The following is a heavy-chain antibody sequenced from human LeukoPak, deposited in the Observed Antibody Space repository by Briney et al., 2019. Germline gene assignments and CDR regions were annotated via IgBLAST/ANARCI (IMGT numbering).Heavy chain of an antibody. D-gene: IGHD3-22*01. CDR1: GHSLTNYW. Sequence: GESLKISCKGSGHSLTNYWIGWVRQMPGKGLEWMGMIYLGDSDTRYSPSFQGQVTISADKSISTAYLQWSSLKASDTAMYYCARSYYDSSASPGYWGQGTLVTVSS. CDR3: ARSYYDSSASPGY. CDR2: IYLGDSDT. V-gene: IGHV5-51*01. J-gene: IGHJ4*02.